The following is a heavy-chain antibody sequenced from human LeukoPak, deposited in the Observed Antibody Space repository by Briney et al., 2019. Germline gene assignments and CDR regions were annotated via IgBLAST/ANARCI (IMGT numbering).Heavy chain of an antibody. CDR1: GGSFSGYY. V-gene: IGHV4-34*01. D-gene: IGHD3-10*02. Sequence: SETLSLTCAVYGGSFSGYYWSWIRQPPGKGLEWIGEINHSGSTNYNPSLKSRVTISVDTSKNQFSLKLSSVTAADTAVYYCARVVRGLSRYYFDYWGQGTLVTVPS. CDR2: INHSGST. J-gene: IGHJ4*02. CDR3: ARVVRGLSRYYFDY.